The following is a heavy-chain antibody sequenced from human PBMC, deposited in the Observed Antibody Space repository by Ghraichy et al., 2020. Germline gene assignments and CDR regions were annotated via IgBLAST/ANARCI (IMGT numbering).Heavy chain of an antibody. D-gene: IGHD6-6*01. CDR3: ARARIAARPLLSSWGLDV. CDR1: GGSFSGFY. J-gene: IGHJ6*02. V-gene: IGHV4-34*01. CDR2: INHVGST. Sequence: SETLSLTCDVYGGSFSGFYWSWIRQPPGKGLEWIGEINHVGSTNYNPSLKSRVTISVDTSKNQFSLKLNSVTAADTAVYYCARARIAARPLLSSWGLDVWGQGTTVTVSS.